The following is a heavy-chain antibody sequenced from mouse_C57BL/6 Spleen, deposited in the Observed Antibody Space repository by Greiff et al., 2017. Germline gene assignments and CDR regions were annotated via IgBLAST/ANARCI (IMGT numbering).Heavy chain of an antibody. CDR2: ISSGGSYT. Sequence: EVQLVESGGDLVKPGGSLKLSCAASGFTFSSYGMSWVRQTPDKRLEWVATISSGGSYTYYPDSVKGRFTISRDNAKHTLYLQMSSLKSEDTAMYYCARRYDHYFDYWGQGTTLTVSS. CDR1: GFTFSSYG. D-gene: IGHD2-3*01. V-gene: IGHV5-6*01. CDR3: ARRYDHYFDY. J-gene: IGHJ2*01.